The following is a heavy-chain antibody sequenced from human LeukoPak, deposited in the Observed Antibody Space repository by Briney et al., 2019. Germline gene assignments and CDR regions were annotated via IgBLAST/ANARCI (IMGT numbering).Heavy chain of an antibody. J-gene: IGHJ4*02. Sequence: PGGSLRLSCAASGFTFDGYAMHWVRQAPGKGLEWVSLISWGGGSTYYADSVKGRFTISRDNSKNSLYLHMNSLRAEDTALYYCAKDRSGNSYGHFDYWGQGTLVTVSS. CDR2: ISWGGGST. CDR3: AKDRSGNSYGHFDY. V-gene: IGHV3-43D*04. D-gene: IGHD3-10*01. CDR1: GFTFDGYA.